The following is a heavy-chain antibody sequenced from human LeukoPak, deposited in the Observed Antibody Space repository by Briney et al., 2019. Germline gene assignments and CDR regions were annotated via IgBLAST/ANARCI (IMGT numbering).Heavy chain of an antibody. CDR1: GFIFSTYG. CDR3: ARAPYTTGRSFYFDS. CDR2: IRYDGSKN. Sequence: GGSLRLSCAASGFIFSTYGMHWVRQAPGKGLEWVAIIRYDGSKNYYADSVKGRFTISRDNFNNTLYVQMNSLRAEDTALYYCARAPYTTGRSFYFDSWGQGTLVTASS. J-gene: IGHJ4*02. V-gene: IGHV3-33*01. D-gene: IGHD2-2*02.